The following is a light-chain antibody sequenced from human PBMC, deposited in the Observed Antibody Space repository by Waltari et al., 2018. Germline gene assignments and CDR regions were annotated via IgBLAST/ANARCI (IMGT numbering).Light chain of an antibody. CDR1: QSLLHTHGYTA. J-gene: IGKJ2*01. CDR2: SVS. Sequence: DVVMTQSPLSLPVRLGQSASISCRSSQSLLHTHGYTAVQWFQKRPDHSPRRLIYSVSDRDSGVPDRFSGSGSDTDFTLKISGVVAEDVAIYYCMQSTHWPHTFGQGTKLEIK. CDR3: MQSTHWPHT. V-gene: IGKV2-30*02.